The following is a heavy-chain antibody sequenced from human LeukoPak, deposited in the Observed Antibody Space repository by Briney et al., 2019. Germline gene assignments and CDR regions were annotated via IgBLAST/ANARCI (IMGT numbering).Heavy chain of an antibody. V-gene: IGHV4-59*01. J-gene: IGHJ6*03. Sequence: PSETLSLTCTVSGGSISSYYWSWIRQPPGKGLEWIGYIYYSGSTNYNPSLKSRVTISVDTSKNQFSLKLSFVTAADTAVYYCARGASSSSGGYYYYYMDVWGKGTTVTVSS. D-gene: IGHD6-6*01. CDR3: ARGASSSSGGYYYYYMDV. CDR1: GGSISSYY. CDR2: IYYSGST.